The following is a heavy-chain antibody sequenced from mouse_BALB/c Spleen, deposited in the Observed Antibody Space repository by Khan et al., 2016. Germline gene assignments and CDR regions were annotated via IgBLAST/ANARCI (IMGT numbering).Heavy chain of an antibody. CDR2: IDPANGNT. J-gene: IGHJ3*01. V-gene: IGHV14-3*02. CDR1: GFNIKDTY. CDR3: ARSPYDYDVGFAY. D-gene: IGHD2-4*01. Sequence: VQLQQPGAELVKPGASVKLSCTASGFNIKDTYMHWVKQRPEQGLEWIGRIDPANGNTKYDPKFQGKATTTADTSSNTAYLQLSSLTSEDTAVYYGARSPYDYDVGFAYWGQGTLVTVSA.